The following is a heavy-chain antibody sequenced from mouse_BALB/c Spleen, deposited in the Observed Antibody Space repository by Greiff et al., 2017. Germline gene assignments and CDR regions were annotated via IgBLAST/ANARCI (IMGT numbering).Heavy chain of an antibody. V-gene: IGHV1S56*01. D-gene: IGHD1-2*01. J-gene: IGHJ1*01. CDR1: GYTFTSYY. CDR3: ARFPLLRPWYFDV. CDR2: IYPGNVNT. Sequence: QVQLQQSGPELVKPGASVRISCKASGYTFTSYYIHWVKQRPGQGLEWIGWIYPGNVNTKYNEKFKGKATLTADKSSSTAYMQLSSLTSEDSAVYFCARFPLLRPWYFDVWGAGTTVTVSS.